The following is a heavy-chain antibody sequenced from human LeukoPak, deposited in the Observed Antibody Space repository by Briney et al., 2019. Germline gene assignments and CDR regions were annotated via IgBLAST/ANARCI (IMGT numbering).Heavy chain of an antibody. Sequence: GGSLRLSCAASGFTFSSYSMNWVRQAPGKGLEWVSYISSSSSTIYYADSVKGRFTISRDNSKNTLYLQMNSLRAEDTAVYYCAKPPTKDYDILTGYHPFDYWGQGTLVTVSS. D-gene: IGHD3-9*01. V-gene: IGHV3-48*01. CDR1: GFTFSSYS. CDR3: AKPPTKDYDILTGYHPFDY. CDR2: ISSSSSTI. J-gene: IGHJ4*02.